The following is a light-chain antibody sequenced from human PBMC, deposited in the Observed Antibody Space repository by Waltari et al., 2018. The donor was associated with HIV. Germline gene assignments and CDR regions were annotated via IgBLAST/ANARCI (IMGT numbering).Light chain of an antibody. CDR3: YSYAGSKGV. J-gene: IGLJ1*01. Sequence: QSALTQPPSASGSPGQSVTIPCTGTSSALGDYNYVPWYPQHPGKAPKVMIYEVTKRPSGVPDRFSGSKSGNTASLTVSGLQAEDEADYYCYSYAGSKGVFGTGTKVTVL. CDR1: SSALGDYNY. CDR2: EVT. V-gene: IGLV2-8*01.